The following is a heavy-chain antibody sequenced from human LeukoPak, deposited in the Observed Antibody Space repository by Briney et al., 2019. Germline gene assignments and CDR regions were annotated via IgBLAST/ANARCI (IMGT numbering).Heavy chain of an antibody. Sequence: HSGGSLRLSCAVSGFNFNHYWLSWVRQAPGKGLEWVANIKQDGTEKFYVDSVKGRFTISKDSAKNSLCLQMNSLRAEDTAVYYCARVGYQLPTFDAFDFWGQGTMVTVSS. CDR3: ARVGYQLPTFDAFDF. J-gene: IGHJ3*01. V-gene: IGHV3-7*03. CDR2: IKQDGTEK. D-gene: IGHD2-2*01. CDR1: GFNFNHYW.